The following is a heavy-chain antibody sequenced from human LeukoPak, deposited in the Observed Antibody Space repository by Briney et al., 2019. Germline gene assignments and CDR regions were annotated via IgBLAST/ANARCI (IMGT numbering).Heavy chain of an antibody. CDR3: ARQRGGSGSYYNALDY. CDR1: GYSFTSYW. CDR2: IYPANSDT. J-gene: IGHJ4*02. D-gene: IGHD3-10*01. Sequence: ESLKISCKGSGYSFTSYWIGWVRQMPGKGLEWMGIIYPANSDTRYSPSLQGQVTISADKSISTAYLQWSSLKASDTAMYYCARQRGGSGSYYNALDYWGQGTLVTVSS. V-gene: IGHV5-51*01.